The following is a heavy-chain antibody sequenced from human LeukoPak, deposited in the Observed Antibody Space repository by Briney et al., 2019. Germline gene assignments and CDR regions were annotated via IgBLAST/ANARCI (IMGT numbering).Heavy chain of an antibody. J-gene: IGHJ2*01. D-gene: IGHD5-24*01. V-gene: IGHV3-30*03. Sequence: PGGSLRLSCAASGLTFSSYGLHWVRQAPGKGLEWVAVISYDGSNKFYTDSVKGRFTMSRDNSKNTLYLQMNSLTSDDTAVYYCARDPQRWQQLPHYWYPDLWGRGTLVTVSS. CDR2: ISYDGSNK. CDR1: GLTFSSYG. CDR3: ARDPQRWQQLPHYWYPDL.